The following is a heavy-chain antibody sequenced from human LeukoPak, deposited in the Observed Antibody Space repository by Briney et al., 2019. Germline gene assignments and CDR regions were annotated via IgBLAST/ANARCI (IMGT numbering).Heavy chain of an antibody. CDR1: GYTFTIYG. V-gene: IGHV1-18*01. J-gene: IGHJ4*02. CDR3: ARDGGGISDY. CDR2: ISAYNGNT. Sequence: ASVKVSCKASGYTFTIYGFSWVRQAPGQGLEWMGWISAYNGNTNYAQKLQGSVTMTTDTSTSTAYMELRSLRSDDTAAYYCARDGGGISDYWGQGTLVTVSS. D-gene: IGHD3-16*01.